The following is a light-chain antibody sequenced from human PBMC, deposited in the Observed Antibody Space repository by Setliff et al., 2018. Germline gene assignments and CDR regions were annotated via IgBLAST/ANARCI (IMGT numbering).Light chain of an antibody. CDR3: CSYAPVNSFV. CDR1: AGIANFNF. J-gene: IGLJ1*01. V-gene: IGLV2-23*02. CDR2: EVT. Sequence: QSALTQPASVSGSPGQSITISCTGSAGIANFNFVSWYQQHPGKAPKLILYEVTKRPSGVSNRFSGSKAGSSASLTISGLQAEDEADYFCCSYAPVNSFVFGPGTKVTVL.